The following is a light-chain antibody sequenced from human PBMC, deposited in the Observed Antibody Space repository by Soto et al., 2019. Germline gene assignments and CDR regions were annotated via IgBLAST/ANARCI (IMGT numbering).Light chain of an antibody. CDR2: EGS. CDR1: SSDVGSYNL. V-gene: IGLV2-23*01. J-gene: IGLJ3*02. Sequence: QSVLTQPASVSGSPGQSITISCTGTSSDVGSYNLVSWYQHHPGKAPKLMIYEGSKRPSGVSNRFSGSKSSNTASLTISGLQAEDEADYYCCSYAGNNTVVFGGGTKLTVL. CDR3: CSYAGNNTVV.